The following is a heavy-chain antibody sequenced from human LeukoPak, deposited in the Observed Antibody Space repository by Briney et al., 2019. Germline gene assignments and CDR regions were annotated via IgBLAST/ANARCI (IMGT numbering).Heavy chain of an antibody. J-gene: IGHJ4*02. Sequence: GGSLRLSCVAWGHNFKTNYMSWVRQPPGKGLEWVSVIYSGGSRYYEKSVEGRFTISRDNSKNTLYLQMNSLRVEDTAVYYCARKLLSPAAPFDYWGPGTLVTVSS. D-gene: IGHD4-23*01. CDR2: IYSGGSR. CDR3: ARKLLSPAAPFDY. V-gene: IGHV3-53*01. CDR1: GHNFKTNY.